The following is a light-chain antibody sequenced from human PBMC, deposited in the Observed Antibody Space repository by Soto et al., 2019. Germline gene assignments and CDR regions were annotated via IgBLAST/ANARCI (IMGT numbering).Light chain of an antibody. CDR3: SSHSNITPYV. Sequence: QSALTQPASVSGSHGQSITISCTGTSRDVGAYNYVSWYQQHPGKAPKLMVYDVTNRPSGVSDRFSGSKSGNTASLTISGLQAEDEADYFCSSHSNITPYVFGTGTKLTVL. J-gene: IGLJ1*01. CDR1: SRDVGAYNY. CDR2: DVT. V-gene: IGLV2-14*01.